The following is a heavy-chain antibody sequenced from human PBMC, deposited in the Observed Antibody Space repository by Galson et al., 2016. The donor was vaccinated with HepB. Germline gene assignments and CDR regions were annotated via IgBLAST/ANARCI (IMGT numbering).Heavy chain of an antibody. V-gene: IGHV2-5*02. J-gene: IGHJ4*02. CDR2: IYWDDDK. CDR3: AHLTMAKYYFDY. CDR1: GFSLSSRGVG. Sequence: PALVKPTQTLTLTCTFSGFSLSSRGVGVGWIRQPPGKALEWFAIIYWDDDKRYSPSLKNRVTLAQDTSKNRVVLTMANMDPVDTATYYCAHLTMAKYYFDYWGQGTLVTVSS. D-gene: IGHD3-10*01.